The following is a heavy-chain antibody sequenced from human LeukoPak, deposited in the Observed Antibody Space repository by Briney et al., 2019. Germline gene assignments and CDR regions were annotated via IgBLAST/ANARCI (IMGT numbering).Heavy chain of an antibody. V-gene: IGHV1-2*02. J-gene: IGHJ4*02. CDR2: ISPNSGDT. CDR1: GYTFTDYS. D-gene: IGHD6-13*01. Sequence: ASVKVSCKASGYTFTDYSMHWVRQAPGQGLEWVGWISPNSGDTDYAQKFQGRVTMTRDTSISTAYLEVSRLTSDDTAVYFCARDAIAAAGAGAWGQGTLVTVSS. CDR3: ARDAIAAAGAGA.